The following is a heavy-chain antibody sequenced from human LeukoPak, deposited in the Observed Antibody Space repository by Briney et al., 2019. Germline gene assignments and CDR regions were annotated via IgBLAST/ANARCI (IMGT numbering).Heavy chain of an antibody. D-gene: IGHD3-10*01. CDR3: ARTPGGSGNFFAY. CDR1: GLTFSNCW. Sequence: GGFLRLSCTASGLTFSNCWMSWVRQAPGKGLEWVANIKQDGSEKYYVDSVKGRFTISRDNAKNLLYLQMNSLRAEDTAVYYCARTPGGSGNFFAYWGQGTLVTVSS. V-gene: IGHV3-7*03. CDR2: IKQDGSEK. J-gene: IGHJ4*02.